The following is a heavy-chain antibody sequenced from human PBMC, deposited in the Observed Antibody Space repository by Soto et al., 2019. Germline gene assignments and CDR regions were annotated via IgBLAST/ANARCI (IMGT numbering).Heavy chain of an antibody. Sequence: PGGSLRLFCAASGFTFSSYGMHWVRQAPGKGLEWVAVISYDGSNKYYADSVKGRFTISRDNSKNTLYLQMNSLRAEDTAVYYCAKDAAYYDFWSGYYPYYYYGMDVWGQGTTVTV. CDR1: GFTFSSYG. J-gene: IGHJ6*02. CDR3: AKDAAYYDFWSGYYPYYYYGMDV. D-gene: IGHD3-3*01. V-gene: IGHV3-30*18. CDR2: ISYDGSNK.